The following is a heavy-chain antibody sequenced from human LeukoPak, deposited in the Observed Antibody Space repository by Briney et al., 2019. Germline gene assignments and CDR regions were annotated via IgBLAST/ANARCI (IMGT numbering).Heavy chain of an antibody. CDR3: ARGGGDYNPFDY. CDR2: MYSGGST. CDR1: GFTVNTNY. D-gene: IGHD4-17*01. V-gene: IGHV3-53*04. Sequence: PGGSLRLSCAVSGFTVNTNYMSWVRQAPGKGLEWVSVMYSGGSTYYADSVKGRFTISRHNSKNTLYLEINSLRPDDTAVYCCARGGGDYNPFDYWGQGTLVTVSS. J-gene: IGHJ4*02.